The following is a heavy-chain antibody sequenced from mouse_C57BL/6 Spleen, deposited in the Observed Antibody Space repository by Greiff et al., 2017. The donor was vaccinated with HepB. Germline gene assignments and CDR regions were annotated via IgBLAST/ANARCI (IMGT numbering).Heavy chain of an antibody. J-gene: IGHJ4*01. D-gene: IGHD1-1*01. CDR3: TRDHTTVVAKGYAMDY. Sequence: EVQRVESGEGLVKPGGSLKLSCAASGFTFSSYAMSWVRQTPEKRLEWVAYISSGGDYIYYADTVKGRFTISRDNARNTLYLQMSSLKSEDTAMYYCTRDHTTVVAKGYAMDYWGQGTSVTVSS. CDR2: ISSGGDYI. CDR1: GFTFSSYA. V-gene: IGHV5-9-1*02.